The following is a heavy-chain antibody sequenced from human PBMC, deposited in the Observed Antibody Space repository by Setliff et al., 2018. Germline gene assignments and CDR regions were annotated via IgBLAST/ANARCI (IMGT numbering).Heavy chain of an antibody. Sequence: SETLSLTCAVYGGSISGYYWSWIRQPPGKGLEWIGEISPVGSTNYNPSLRSRVTMSLDASKNRFSLNLTSVTAADTAVYFCATSGFCSSGSCYSFDDWGQGALVTVSS. V-gene: IGHV4-34*01. CDR1: GGSISGYY. CDR3: ATSGFCSSGSCYSFDD. CDR2: ISPVGST. D-gene: IGHD2-15*01. J-gene: IGHJ4*02.